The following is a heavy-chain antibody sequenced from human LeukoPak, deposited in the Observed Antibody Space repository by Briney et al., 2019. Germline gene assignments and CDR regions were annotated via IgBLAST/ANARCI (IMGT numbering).Heavy chain of an antibody. V-gene: IGHV1-69*13. D-gene: IGHD5-12*01. J-gene: IGHJ5*02. CDR3: ASGDIVATINWFDP. CDR1: GGTFSSYA. Sequence: GASVKVSCKASGGTFSSYAISWVRQAPGQGLEWMGGIIPIFGTANYAQKFQGRVTITADESTSTAYMELSSLRSGDTAVYYCASGDIVATINWFDPWGQGTLVTVSS. CDR2: IIPIFGTA.